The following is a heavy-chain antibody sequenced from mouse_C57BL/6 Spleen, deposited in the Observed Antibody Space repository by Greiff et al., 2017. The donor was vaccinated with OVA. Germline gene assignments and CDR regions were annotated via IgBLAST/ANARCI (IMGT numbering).Heavy chain of an antibody. D-gene: IGHD1-1*01. CDR3: ARRAVCGSSPWFAY. V-gene: IGHV1-53*01. Sequence: VQLQQPGPELVKPGASVKLSCKASGYTFTSYWMHWVKQRPGQGLEWIGYINPSNGGTNYNEKLKSTATLTVDKSSSTAYMQLSSLTSEDSAGYYCARRAVCGSSPWFAYWGQGTLVTVSA. CDR1: GYTFTSYW. J-gene: IGHJ3*01. CDR2: INPSNGGT.